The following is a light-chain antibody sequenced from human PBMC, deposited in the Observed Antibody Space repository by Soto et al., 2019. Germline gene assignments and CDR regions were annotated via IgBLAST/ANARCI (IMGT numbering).Light chain of an antibody. CDR3: QQYGSSTPVT. CDR2: GAS. Sequence: EIVLTQSPGTLSLSPGERATLSCRASQSISNNYLAWYQHKRGQAPRLLIYGASSRATDIPDRFSGSGSGTDFTLTISRLEPEDFVVYYCQQYGSSTPVTFGQGTRLEIK. CDR1: QSISNNY. J-gene: IGKJ5*01. V-gene: IGKV3-20*01.